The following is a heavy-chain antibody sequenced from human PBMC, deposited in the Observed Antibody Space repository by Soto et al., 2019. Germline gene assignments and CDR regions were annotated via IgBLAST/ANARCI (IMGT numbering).Heavy chain of an antibody. CDR3: AKRESIAARPDAFDI. CDR2: ISYDGSNK. J-gene: IGHJ3*02. V-gene: IGHV3-30*18. Sequence: WVRQAPGKGLEWVAVISYDGSNKYYADSVKGRFTISRDNSKNTLYLQMNSLRAEDTAVYYCAKRESIAARPDAFDIWGQGTMVTVSS. D-gene: IGHD6-6*01.